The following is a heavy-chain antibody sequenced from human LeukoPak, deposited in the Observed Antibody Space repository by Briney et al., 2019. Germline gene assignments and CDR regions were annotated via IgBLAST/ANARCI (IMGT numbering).Heavy chain of an antibody. Sequence: GGSLSLSCAASGFTFSDYYMSWIRQAPGKGLEWVSYISSSGGAIYYADSVKGRFTISRDNAKNSLFLQMNSLRAEDTAVYYCARAGDTSGYYLYFDYWGQGTLVTVSS. J-gene: IGHJ4*02. CDR3: ARAGDTSGYYLYFDY. CDR2: ISSSGGAI. CDR1: GFTFSDYY. D-gene: IGHD3-22*01. V-gene: IGHV3-11*01.